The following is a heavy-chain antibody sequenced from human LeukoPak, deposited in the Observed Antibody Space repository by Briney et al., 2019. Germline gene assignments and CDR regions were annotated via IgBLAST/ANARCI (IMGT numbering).Heavy chain of an antibody. J-gene: IGHJ5*02. Sequence: GGSLRLSCAASGFTFDDYAMHWVRQAPGKGLEWVSGISWNSGSIGYADSVKGRFTISRDNAKNSLYLQMNSLRAEDTALYYCVKEVPYSSGWYFWFDPWGQGTLVTVSS. CDR2: ISWNSGSI. CDR1: GFTFDDYA. D-gene: IGHD6-19*01. V-gene: IGHV3-9*01. CDR3: VKEVPYSSGWYFWFDP.